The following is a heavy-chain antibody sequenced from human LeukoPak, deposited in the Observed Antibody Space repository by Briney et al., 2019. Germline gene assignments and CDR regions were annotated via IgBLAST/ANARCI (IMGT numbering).Heavy chain of an antibody. V-gene: IGHV3-30*02. J-gene: IGHJ4*02. CDR1: GFTFSSFG. Sequence: PGGSLRLSCAASGFTFSSFGMHWVRQAPGKGLEWVTFIPYDGSAEYYADSVKGRFTISRDNSKNTLYLQMNSLRAEDTAIYYCTSSGSYRDFDYWGQGTLVTVSS. D-gene: IGHD3-10*01. CDR3: TSSGSYRDFDY. CDR2: IPYDGSAE.